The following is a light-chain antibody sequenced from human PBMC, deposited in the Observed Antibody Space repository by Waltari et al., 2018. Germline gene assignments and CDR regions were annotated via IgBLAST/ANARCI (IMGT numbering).Light chain of an antibody. CDR3: MQALQTPRFT. V-gene: IGKV2-28*01. J-gene: IGKJ3*01. CDR2: LGS. Sequence: DIVMTQSPLPLPVTPGEPASIPCRSSQSLLHSNGYNYLDWYLQKPGQSPQLLIYLGSNRASGVPDRFSGSGSGTDFTLKISRVEAEDVGVYYCMQALQTPRFTFGPGTKVDIK. CDR1: QSLLHSNGYNY.